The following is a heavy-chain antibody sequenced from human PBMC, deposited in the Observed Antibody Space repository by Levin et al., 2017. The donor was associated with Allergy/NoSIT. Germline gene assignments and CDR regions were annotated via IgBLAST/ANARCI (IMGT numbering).Heavy chain of an antibody. CDR2: IYLSGST. J-gene: IGHJ4*02. Sequence: SCAVSGGSISSGGYSWSWIRQPPGKGLEWIGNIYLSGSTYYNPSLKSRVTISVDRSKNQFSLNLSAVTAAETAVYYCARVAGYSYGYYFDYWGQGTLVTVSS. CDR1: GGSISSGGYS. CDR3: ARVAGYSYGYYFDY. V-gene: IGHV4-30-2*01. D-gene: IGHD5-18*01.